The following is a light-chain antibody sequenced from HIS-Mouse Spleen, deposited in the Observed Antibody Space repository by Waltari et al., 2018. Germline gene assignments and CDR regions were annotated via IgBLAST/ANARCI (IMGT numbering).Light chain of an antibody. V-gene: IGLV2-14*03. CDR2: DVS. CDR3: SSYTSSSTRV. Sequence: QSALTQPASVSGSPGQSITISCTGPSSDVGGYNCVSRYHKHPGKAPQLMIYDVSNRPSGVSNRFSGSKSGNTASLTISGLQAEDEADYYCSSYTSSSTRVFGGGTKLTVL. J-gene: IGLJ3*02. CDR1: SSDVGGYNC.